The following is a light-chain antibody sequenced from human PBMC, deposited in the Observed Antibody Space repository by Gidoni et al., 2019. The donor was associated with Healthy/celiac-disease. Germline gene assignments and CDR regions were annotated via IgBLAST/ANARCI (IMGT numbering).Light chain of an antibody. CDR2: EAS. Sequence: DIQMTQSPSSLSASVGDRVTITCRESQSISSYLTWYQQKPGTAPKLLIDEASSFQSGVPSRFSGSGSGTDFTLTISSLQPEDFATYYCQRSYSTPWTFXQXTKVEIK. V-gene: IGKV1-39*01. J-gene: IGKJ1*01. CDR1: QSISSY. CDR3: QRSYSTPWT.